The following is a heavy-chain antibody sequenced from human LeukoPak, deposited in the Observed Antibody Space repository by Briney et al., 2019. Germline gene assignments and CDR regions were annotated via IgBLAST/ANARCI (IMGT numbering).Heavy chain of an antibody. CDR2: ISGSGGST. CDR1: GFTFSSYA. D-gene: IGHD5-18*01. Sequence: GGSLRLPCAASGFTFSSYAMSWVRQAPGKGLEWVSAISGSGGSTYYADSVKGRFTISRDNSKNTLYLQMNSLRAEDTAVYYCAKDFLGYSYGPANFDYWGQGTLVTVSS. V-gene: IGHV3-23*01. CDR3: AKDFLGYSYGPANFDY. J-gene: IGHJ4*02.